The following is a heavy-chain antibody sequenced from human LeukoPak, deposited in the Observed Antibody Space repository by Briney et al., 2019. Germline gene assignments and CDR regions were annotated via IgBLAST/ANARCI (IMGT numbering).Heavy chain of an antibody. Sequence: SETLSLTCTVSGGSISSGDYYWSWIRQPPGKGLEWIGYIYYSGSTYYNPSLKSRVTISVDTSKNQFSLKLSSVTAADTAVYYCARVPDTYSYGPIDAFDIWGQGTMVTVSS. J-gene: IGHJ3*02. CDR1: GGSISSGDYY. D-gene: IGHD5-18*01. CDR2: IYYSGST. V-gene: IGHV4-30-4*02. CDR3: ARVPDTYSYGPIDAFDI.